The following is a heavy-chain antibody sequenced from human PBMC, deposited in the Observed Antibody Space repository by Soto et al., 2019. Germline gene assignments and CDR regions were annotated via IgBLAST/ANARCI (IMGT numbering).Heavy chain of an antibody. CDR3: ARHFVAVVIKGWGY. V-gene: IGHV4-39*01. Sequence: SETRSLTCNVSGGSIDRSDYYWDWLRQPPGKGLEWIGTTYYNGNAYYNPSLKSRVSMSVDTSKNQFSLKLVSVTAADTAVYYCARHFVAVVIKGWGYWGQGTLVTVS. D-gene: IGHD3-10*01. CDR2: TYYNGNA. CDR1: GGSIDRSDYY. J-gene: IGHJ4*02.